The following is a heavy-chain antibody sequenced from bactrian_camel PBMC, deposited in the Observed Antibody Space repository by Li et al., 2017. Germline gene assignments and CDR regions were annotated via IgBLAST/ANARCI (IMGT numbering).Heavy chain of an antibody. CDR2: VDGEATI. J-gene: IGHJ6*01. D-gene: IGHD6*01. Sequence: HVQLVESGGGLVQPGGSLNLSCAATGKTNVLNCMGWFRQVPRKERKGVGAVDGEATIRYADSVQGRFTISQNNAKDTVYLQMESLKFEDTAVYYCALAVPCMGWSMPAPKASDFGYWGQGTQVTVS. CDR1: GKTNVLNC. V-gene: IGHV3S53*01. CDR3: ALAVPCMGWSMPAPKASDFGY.